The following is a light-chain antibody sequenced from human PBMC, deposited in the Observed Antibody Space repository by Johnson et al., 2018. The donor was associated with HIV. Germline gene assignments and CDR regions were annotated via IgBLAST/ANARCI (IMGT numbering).Light chain of an antibody. J-gene: IGLJ1*01. V-gene: IGLV1-51*01. CDR1: SSNIGNNY. CDR2: DNN. CDR3: GAWDSSLGTAF. Sequence: QSVLTQPPSVSAAPGQKVTISCSGSSSNIGNNYVSWYQQLPGTAPKLLIYDNNRRTSGIPDRFSGSKSGPSATLGIPGLQPGDEADYYCGAWDSSLGTAFFGTGTRLTVL.